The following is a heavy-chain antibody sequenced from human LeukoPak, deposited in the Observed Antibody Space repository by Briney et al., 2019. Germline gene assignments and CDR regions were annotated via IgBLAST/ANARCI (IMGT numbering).Heavy chain of an antibody. D-gene: IGHD1-26*01. CDR1: GGSISSYY. CDR2: IYNSGST. CDR3: AREVGVTSRFDS. J-gene: IGHJ4*02. Sequence: SETLSLTCTVSGGSISSYYWSWIRQPPGKGLEWIGYIYNSGSTNYNPSLKSRVTISVDTSKNQFSLKLSSVTAADTAVYYCAREVGVTSRFDSWGQGTLVIVSS. V-gene: IGHV4-59*01.